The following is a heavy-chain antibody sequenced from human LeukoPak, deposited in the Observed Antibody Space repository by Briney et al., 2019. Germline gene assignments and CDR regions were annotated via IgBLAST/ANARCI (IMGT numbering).Heavy chain of an antibody. V-gene: IGHV3-74*01. CDR1: GFTFSSYW. CDR2: INSDGSST. CDR3: ATWWEGIAAQEFIF. J-gene: IGHJ4*02. Sequence: PSGSLSLSCAASGFTFSSYWMHWVRQAPGKGLVWVSSINSDGSSTSYADSVKGRFTISRDNAKNTLYLQMNSLRAEETAVYYCATWWEGIAAQEFIFWGQGTLVTASS. D-gene: IGHD6-13*01.